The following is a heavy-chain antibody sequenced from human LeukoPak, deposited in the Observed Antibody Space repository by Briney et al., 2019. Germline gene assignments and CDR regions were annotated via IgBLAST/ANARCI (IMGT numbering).Heavy chain of an antibody. V-gene: IGHV4-59*01. CDR2: IYYSGST. J-gene: IGHJ6*02. CDR1: GGSISSFY. Sequence: SETLSLTCAVSGGSISSFYWSWIRQSPEKGLEWIGFIYYSGSTDYNPSLKSRVTISIDTSKNHFSLNLTSVTAADTAVYYCARGSGYSTSWNFYYGMDVWGHGTTVTVSS. CDR3: ARGSGYSTSWNFYYGMDV. D-gene: IGHD6-13*01.